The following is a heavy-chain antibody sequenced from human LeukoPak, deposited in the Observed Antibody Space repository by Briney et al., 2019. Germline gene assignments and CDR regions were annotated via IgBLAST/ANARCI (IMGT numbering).Heavy chain of an antibody. D-gene: IGHD2-15*01. V-gene: IGHV3-74*01. CDR3: AKDGFRGDCNAGSCYPFDP. CDR1: GFTFSSYW. CDR2: INSDGSST. Sequence: GGSLRLSCAASGFTFSSYWMHWVRQAPGKGLVWVSRINSDGSSTSYADSVKGRFTISRDNAKDTLYLQINSLRAEDTALYFCAKDGFRGDCNAGSCYPFDPWGQGTLVTVSS. J-gene: IGHJ5*02.